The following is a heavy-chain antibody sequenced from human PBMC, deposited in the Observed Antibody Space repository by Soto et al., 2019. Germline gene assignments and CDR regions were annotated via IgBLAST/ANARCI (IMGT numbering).Heavy chain of an antibody. CDR2: ISGTSVYV. V-gene: IGHV3-21*01. J-gene: IGHJ5*02. CDR3: AREGALKPFSS. Sequence: PGGSLRLSCVASGFTFSNYNMNWVRQAPGKGLEWVSLISGTSVYVHYADSVKGRFTISRDNAKNSVYLQMDSLRVEDTAVYYCAREGALKPFSSWGQGALVTVSS. CDR1: GFTFSNYN.